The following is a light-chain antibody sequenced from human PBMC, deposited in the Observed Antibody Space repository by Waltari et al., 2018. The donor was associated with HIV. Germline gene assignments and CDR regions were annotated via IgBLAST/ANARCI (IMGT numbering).Light chain of an antibody. CDR2: YVF. Sequence: QSALTQRASVSRSPGPSITIPCTGTTRYPDPYSYDSWYRHTPGEVPQLLLFYVFNRPAGISVRCSGSRSGGAASLTISRLQTDDDVDYFCSSFTRMGGVFGPGT. V-gene: IGLV2-14*01. J-gene: IGLJ1*01. CDR1: TRYPDPYSY. CDR3: SSFTRMGGV.